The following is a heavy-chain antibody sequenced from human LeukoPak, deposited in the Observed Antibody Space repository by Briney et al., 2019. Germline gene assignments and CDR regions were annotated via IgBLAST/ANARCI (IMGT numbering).Heavy chain of an antibody. CDR3: ARHPSYTSGWPLDY. J-gene: IGHJ4*02. Sequence: GESLKISCKGSGYSVTNNWIGWVRQMPGRGLEWMGIIYPDDSDTRYSPSFQGQVTISADKSINTAYLQWSSLKASDTAMYYCARHPSYTSGWPLDYWGQGTLVTVSP. D-gene: IGHD6-19*01. V-gene: IGHV5-51*01. CDR1: GYSVTNNW. CDR2: IYPDDSDT.